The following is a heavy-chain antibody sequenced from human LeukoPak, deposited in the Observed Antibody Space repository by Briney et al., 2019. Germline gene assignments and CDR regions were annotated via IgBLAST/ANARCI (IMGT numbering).Heavy chain of an antibody. CDR2: ISGSGGST. Sequence: GGSLRLSCAASGFTFSSYAMSWVRQAPGKGLEWVSAISGSGGSTYYADSVKGRFTISRDNAKNSLYLQMNSLRAEDTALYYCARQTLGATGYSAFDFWGQGTLVTVSS. J-gene: IGHJ3*01. CDR1: GFTFSSYA. CDR3: ARQTLGATGYSAFDF. D-gene: IGHD3-9*01. V-gene: IGHV3-23*01.